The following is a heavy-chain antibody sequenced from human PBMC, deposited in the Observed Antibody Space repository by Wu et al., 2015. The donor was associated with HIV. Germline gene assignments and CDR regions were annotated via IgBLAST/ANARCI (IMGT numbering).Heavy chain of an antibody. J-gene: IGHJ6*03. V-gene: IGHV1-18*01. D-gene: IGHD5-12*01. Sequence: QVQLVQSGAEVKKPGASVKVSCKASGYTFTSYGISWVRQAPGQGLEWMGWISAYNGHTNYAQKFQGRVTMTRDTSISTVYMELRRLRFDDTAVYYCAFGQAATISDYYYMDVWGKGTTVTVSS. CDR1: GYTFTSYG. CDR3: AFGQAATISDYYYMDV. CDR2: ISAYNGHT.